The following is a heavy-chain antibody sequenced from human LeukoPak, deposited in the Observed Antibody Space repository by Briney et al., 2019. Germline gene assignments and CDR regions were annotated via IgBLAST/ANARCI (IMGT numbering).Heavy chain of an antibody. J-gene: IGHJ4*02. CDR3: ARKGGFYRPLDC. Sequence: SETLSLTCGVSGGSVASTNWWTWVRQPPGKGLEWIGEVHLDGTTNYHPSLKSRLTMSVDLSENHILLTLASVTSAGTARDFFARKGGFYRPLDCSGQGTLVTVSS. V-gene: IGHV4-4*02. CDR1: GGSVASTNW. D-gene: IGHD1-14*01. CDR2: VHLDGTT.